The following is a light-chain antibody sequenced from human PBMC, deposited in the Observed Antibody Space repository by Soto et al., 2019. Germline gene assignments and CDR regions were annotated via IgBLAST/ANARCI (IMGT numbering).Light chain of an antibody. V-gene: IGLV2-18*02. CDR2: EVN. CDR3: SSFTTSNTWV. Sequence: QSALTQPPSVSGSPGQSVTIFCTGTSSDVGSGNRVSWYQQPPGTAPKLMIYEVNNWPSGVPDRFSGSKSGNTASLTISGLQAEDEADYYCSSFTTSNTWVFGGGTKLTVL. CDR1: SSDVGSGNR. J-gene: IGLJ3*02.